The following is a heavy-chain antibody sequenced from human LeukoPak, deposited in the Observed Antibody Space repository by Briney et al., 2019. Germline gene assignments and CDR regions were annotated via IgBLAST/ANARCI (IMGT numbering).Heavy chain of an antibody. J-gene: IGHJ4*02. CDR3: ARDKLGGTMVRGETDY. CDR1: GFTVGNKY. V-gene: IGHV3-53*01. Sequence: GGSLRLSCAASGFTVGNKYMSWVRQAPGKGLEWVSVIYSGGSTYYADSVKGRFTISRDNSKNTVHLQMNSLRAEDTAVYYCARDKLGGTMVRGETDYWGQGTLVTVSS. D-gene: IGHD3-10*01. CDR2: IYSGGST.